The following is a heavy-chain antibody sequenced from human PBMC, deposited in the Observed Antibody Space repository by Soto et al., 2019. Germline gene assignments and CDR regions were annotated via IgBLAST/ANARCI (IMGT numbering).Heavy chain of an antibody. CDR2: ISGSGGST. CDR1: GFTFSSYA. Sequence: EVQLLESGGGLVQPGGSLRLSCAASGFTFSSYAMSWVRQAPGKGLEWVSAISGSGGSTYYADSVKGRFTMSRDNSKNTLYLQMNSLRAEDTAVYYCAKGSGGWYERFDYWGQGTLVTVSS. J-gene: IGHJ4*02. CDR3: AKGSGGWYERFDY. D-gene: IGHD6-19*01. V-gene: IGHV3-23*01.